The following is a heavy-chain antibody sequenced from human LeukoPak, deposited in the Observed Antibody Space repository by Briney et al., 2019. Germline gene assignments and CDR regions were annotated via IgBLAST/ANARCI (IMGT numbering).Heavy chain of an antibody. CDR1: GFAFSSYS. D-gene: IGHD1-26*01. Sequence: GXXXRLXCAASGFAFSSYSMNWVRQAPGXGLXXVSYISYSGNGIYYADSVKGRFTISRDNAKNSLFLQMNSLRAEDTAAYYCAKESKWDSSFQHWGQGTLVTVSS. V-gene: IGHV3-48*04. J-gene: IGHJ1*01. CDR2: ISYSGNGI. CDR3: AKESKWDSSFQH.